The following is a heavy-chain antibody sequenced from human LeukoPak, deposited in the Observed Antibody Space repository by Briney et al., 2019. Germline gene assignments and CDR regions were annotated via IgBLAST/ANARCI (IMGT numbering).Heavy chain of an antibody. D-gene: IGHD3-10*01. J-gene: IGHJ5*02. V-gene: IGHV1-2*02. CDR3: ARAHRGLWFGELLLGGVDP. CDR1: GYTFTGYY. CDR2: INPNSGGT. Sequence: GASVKVSCKASGYTFTGYYTHWVRQAPGQGLEWMGWINPNSGGTNYAQKFQGRVTMTRDTSISTAYMELSRLRSDDTAVYYCARAHRGLWFGELLLGGVDPWGQGTLVTVSS.